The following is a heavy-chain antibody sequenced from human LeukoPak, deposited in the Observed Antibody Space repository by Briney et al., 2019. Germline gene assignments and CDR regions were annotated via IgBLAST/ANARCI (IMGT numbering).Heavy chain of an antibody. CDR1: GFTFSSYS. J-gene: IGHJ4*02. CDR3: ARDPLSSSFFDL. Sequence: GGSPRLSCAASGFTFSSYSMNWVRQAPGKGLEWVSYISSRSATIYYADSVKGRFTISRDNAKNSLYLQMNSLRAEDTAVYYCARDPLSSSFFDLWGQGTLVTVSS. CDR2: ISSRSATI. D-gene: IGHD6-13*01. V-gene: IGHV3-48*01.